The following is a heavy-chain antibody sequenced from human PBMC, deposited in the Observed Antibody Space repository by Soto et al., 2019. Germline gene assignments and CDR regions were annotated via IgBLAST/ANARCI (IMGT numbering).Heavy chain of an antibody. Sequence: QVQLQESGPGLVKPSGTLSLTCAVSGGSISSSNWWSWVRQPPGKGLEWIGEIYHSGSTNYNPSLKSRVTISVDKSKNQFSLKLSSVTAADTAVYYCARDGGLGYCSGGSCYGFDYWGQGTLVTVSS. V-gene: IGHV4-4*02. D-gene: IGHD2-15*01. CDR2: IYHSGST. CDR1: GGSISSSNW. CDR3: ARDGGLGYCSGGSCYGFDY. J-gene: IGHJ4*02.